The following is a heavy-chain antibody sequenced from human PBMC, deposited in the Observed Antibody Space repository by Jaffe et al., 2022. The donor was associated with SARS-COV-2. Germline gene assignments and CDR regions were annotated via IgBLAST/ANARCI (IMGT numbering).Heavy chain of an antibody. V-gene: IGHV4-59*11. CDR1: GGSISSHY. CDR3: ARAHLYGGDSFYYGMDV. J-gene: IGHJ6*02. D-gene: IGHD2-21*02. Sequence: QVQLQESGPGLVKPSETLSLSCTVSGGSISSHYWTWVRQPPGKGLEWIGFFYESGSTNYNPSLRNRVTISVDTSKNQLSLKLSSVTAADTAVYYCARAHLYGGDSFYYGMDVWGQGTTVTVSS. CDR2: FYESGST.